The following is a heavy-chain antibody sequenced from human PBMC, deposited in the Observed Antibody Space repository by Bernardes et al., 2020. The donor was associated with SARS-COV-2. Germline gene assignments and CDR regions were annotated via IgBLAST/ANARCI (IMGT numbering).Heavy chain of an antibody. V-gene: IGHV4-39*01. D-gene: IGHD5-18*01. CDR2: IHYSGST. J-gene: IGHJ4*02. Sequence: ETLSLPCTVSGGSISSTYYWGWIRQPPGKGLEWIGTIHYSGSTYYNPSLKSRVAISVDTSKNQLSLKLSTVTAADTAVYYCARQGGYSYSYPLDYWGQGTLVTVSS. CDR1: GGSISSTYY. CDR3: ARQGGYSYSYPLDY.